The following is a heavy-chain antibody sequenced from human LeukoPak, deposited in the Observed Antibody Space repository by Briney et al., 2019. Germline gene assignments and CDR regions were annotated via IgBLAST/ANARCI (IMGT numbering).Heavy chain of an antibody. D-gene: IGHD2-8*01. CDR2: VTGGGDGT. V-gene: IGHV3-23*01. CDR3: GSDPNGDYVGALGY. Sequence: GGSLRLSCSASGFTVSGNYMSWVRQTPGKGLEWVSAVTGGGDGTHYVDSVKGRFTISRDNSKNTIYLQMNSLRVEDTAIYFCGSDPNGDYVGALGYWGRGTLVTVSS. J-gene: IGHJ4*01. CDR1: GFTVSGNY.